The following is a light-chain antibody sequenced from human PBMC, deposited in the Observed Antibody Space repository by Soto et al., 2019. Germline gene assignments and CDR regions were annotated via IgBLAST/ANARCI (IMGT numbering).Light chain of an antibody. Sequence: QSALTQPASVSGSPGQSITISCTGTSSDLGGLIYVSWYQQHPGKAPKLMIYDVSHRPSGVSNRFSGSKSGYTASLTISGLQAEDEADYYCSSYTSSRTLYVFGTGTKLTVL. CDR1: SSDLGGLIY. V-gene: IGLV2-14*01. CDR3: SSYTSSRTLYV. J-gene: IGLJ1*01. CDR2: DVS.